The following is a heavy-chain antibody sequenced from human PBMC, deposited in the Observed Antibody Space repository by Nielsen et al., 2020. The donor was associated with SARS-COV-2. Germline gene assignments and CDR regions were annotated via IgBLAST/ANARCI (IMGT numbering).Heavy chain of an antibody. CDR3: ARLPIVVAYYYGMDV. CDR2: IDPSDSYT. J-gene: IGHJ6*02. CDR1: GYSFTSYW. Sequence: KVSCKGSGYSFTSYWISWVRQMPGKGLEWMGRIDPSDSYTNYSPSFQGHVTISADKSSGTAYLQWSSLKASDTAMYYCARLPIVVAYYYGMDVWGQGTTVTVSS. D-gene: IGHD5-12*01. V-gene: IGHV5-10-1*01.